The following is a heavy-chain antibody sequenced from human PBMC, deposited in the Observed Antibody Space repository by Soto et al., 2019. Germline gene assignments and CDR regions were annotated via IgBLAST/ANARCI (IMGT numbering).Heavy chain of an antibody. Sequence: QVQLVESGGGVVQPGRSLRLSCAASGFTFSSYAMHWVRQAPGKGLEWVAVISYDGSNKYYADSVKGRFTISRDNSKNTLYLQMNSLRAEDTAVYYCARDLTSSPYYDFWSGYLFDYWGQGTLVTVSS. V-gene: IGHV3-30-3*01. D-gene: IGHD3-3*01. CDR3: ARDLTSSPYYDFWSGYLFDY. J-gene: IGHJ4*02. CDR2: ISYDGSNK. CDR1: GFTFSSYA.